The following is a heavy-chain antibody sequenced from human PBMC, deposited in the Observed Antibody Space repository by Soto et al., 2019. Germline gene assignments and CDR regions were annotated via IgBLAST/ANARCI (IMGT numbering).Heavy chain of an antibody. CDR1: EGSVAGNSAA. J-gene: IGHJ6*02. Sequence: TMSHSCIVAEGSVAGNSAAWNRIRQSPSRGLEWLGRTYYRSKWYYGYAVSVKSRITINPDTSKNQFSLQLNSVTPEDTAVYYCARIHSSSSSDMDVWVHGTTV. CDR2: TYYRSKWYY. D-gene: IGHD6-6*01. V-gene: IGHV6-1*01. CDR3: ARIHSSSSSDMDV.